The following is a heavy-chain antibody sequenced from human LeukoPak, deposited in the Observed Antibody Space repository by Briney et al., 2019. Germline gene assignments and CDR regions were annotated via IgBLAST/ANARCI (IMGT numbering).Heavy chain of an antibody. CDR2: IISSGDGT. D-gene: IGHD2-15*01. CDR3: AKGYCTGGSCTKFDY. CDR1: GFTFSSYV. V-gene: IGHV3-23*01. Sequence: GGSLRLSCAASGFTFSSYVMSWVRQAQGKGLEWVSVIISSGDGTFYADSVKGRFTISRDNSKNTLFLQMNSLRADDTAVYYCAKGYCTGGSCTKFDYWGQGTLVTVSS. J-gene: IGHJ4*02.